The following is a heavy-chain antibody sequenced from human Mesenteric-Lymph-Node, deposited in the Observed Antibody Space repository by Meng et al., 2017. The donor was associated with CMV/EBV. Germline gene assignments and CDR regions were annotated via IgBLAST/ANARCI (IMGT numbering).Heavy chain of an antibody. J-gene: IGHJ4*02. Sequence: SETLSLTCSVSGGSIRSYYWSWIRQPPGQGLEWIGYIYFSGSTKYNPSLKSRVTISVDTSKNQFSLKLSSVTAADTAVYYCARDYYGSGRHFDYWGQGTLVTVSS. CDR3: ARDYYGSGRHFDY. V-gene: IGHV4-59*01. CDR1: GGSIRSYY. CDR2: IYFSGST. D-gene: IGHD3-10*01.